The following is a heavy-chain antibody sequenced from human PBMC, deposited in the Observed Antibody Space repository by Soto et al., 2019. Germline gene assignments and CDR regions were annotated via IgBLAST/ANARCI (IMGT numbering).Heavy chain of an antibody. J-gene: IGHJ3*01. CDR3: ARDRGHAFDF. CDR2: ISANSGNT. V-gene: IGHV1-18*04. Sequence: SVKVYCKIAGYGITRDGGGWVRKDPGQGLEWMGWISANSGNTNYAQKLQGRLTLTRDTSTTTAYMELRSLTSDDTAVYYCARDRGHAFDFLVKGT. CDR1: GYGITRDG.